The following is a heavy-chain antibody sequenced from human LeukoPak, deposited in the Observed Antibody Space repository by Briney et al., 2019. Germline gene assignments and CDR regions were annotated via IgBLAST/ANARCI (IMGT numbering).Heavy chain of an antibody. V-gene: IGHV4-59*01. J-gene: IGHJ4*02. Sequence: SETLSLTCTVSGDSINTYYWSWIRQPPGKGLEWIGYIYYRVTSDYNPSLKSRVTMSVDMSASQISLKLSSVTAADTAVYYCARAVGGDGSGSLWGPGTLVTVSS. CDR3: ARAVGGDGSGSL. CDR2: IYYRVTS. CDR1: GDSINTYY. D-gene: IGHD3-10*01.